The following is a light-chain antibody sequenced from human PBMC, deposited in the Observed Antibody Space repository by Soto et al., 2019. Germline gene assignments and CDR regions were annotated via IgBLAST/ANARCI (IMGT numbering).Light chain of an antibody. V-gene: IGKV3-11*01. Sequence: EIVLTQSPATLSMSPGETATLSCRASQSVRSYLAWYQQKVGQAPRLLIYDASNRATGIPARFSGSGSGTDFTLTISSLESEDFAVYYCQQRSNWPITFGQGTRLEIK. CDR3: QQRSNWPIT. J-gene: IGKJ5*01. CDR1: QSVRSY. CDR2: DAS.